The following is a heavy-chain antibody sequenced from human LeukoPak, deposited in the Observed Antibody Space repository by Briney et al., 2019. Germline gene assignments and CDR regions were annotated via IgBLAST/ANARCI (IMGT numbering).Heavy chain of an antibody. CDR1: GNSISSGDNY. J-gene: IGHJ4*02. V-gene: IGHV4-61*02. CDR2: IYTSGST. CDR3: ASGTSSSWYYRPFEY. D-gene: IGHD6-13*01. Sequence: SETLSLTCTVSGNSISSGDNYWSWIRQPAGKELEWIGRIYTSGSTNYNPSLKSRVTISADTSKNQFSLNLTSVTAADTAVYYCASGTSSSWYYRPFEYWGQGTLVTVSS.